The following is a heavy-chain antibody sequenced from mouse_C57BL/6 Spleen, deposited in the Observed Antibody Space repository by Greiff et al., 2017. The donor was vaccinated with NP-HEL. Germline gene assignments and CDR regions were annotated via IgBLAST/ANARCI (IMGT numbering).Heavy chain of an antibody. CDR3: ARHGVVAPYWYFDV. CDR1: GFTFSSYT. J-gene: IGHJ1*03. Sequence: EVKVEESGGGLVKPGGSLKLSCAASGFTFSSYTMSWVRQTPEKRLEWVATISGGGGNTYYPDSVKGRFTISRDNAKNTLYLQMSSLRSEDTALYYCARHGVVAPYWYFDVWGTGTTVTVSS. D-gene: IGHD1-1*01. CDR2: ISGGGGNT. V-gene: IGHV5-9*01.